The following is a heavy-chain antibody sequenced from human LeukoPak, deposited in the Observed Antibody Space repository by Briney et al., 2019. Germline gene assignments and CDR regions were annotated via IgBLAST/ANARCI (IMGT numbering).Heavy chain of an antibody. J-gene: IGHJ4*02. CDR3: ARAPNRNSWRDDY. D-gene: IGHD1-14*01. Sequence: ASVKVSCKASGGTFSSYAISWVRQAPGQGLEWMGRIIPILGIANYAQKFQGRVTITADKSTSTAYMELSSLRSEDTAVYYCARAPNRNSWRDDYWGQGTLVTVSS. CDR2: IIPILGIA. CDR1: GGTFSSYA. V-gene: IGHV1-69*04.